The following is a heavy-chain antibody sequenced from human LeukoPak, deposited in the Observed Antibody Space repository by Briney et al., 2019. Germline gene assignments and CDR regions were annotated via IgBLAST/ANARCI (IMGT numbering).Heavy chain of an antibody. V-gene: IGHV3-23*01. CDR2: ISGSSDNT. D-gene: IGHD4-23*01. CDR1: GFTFSTYA. CDR3: ARKSGYGGIDY. J-gene: IGHJ4*02. Sequence: GGSLRLSCAASGFTFSTYAMTWVRQAPGKGLEWVSGISGSSDNTYCADSVKGRFTISRDNAKNTLYLQMSSLRADDTAVYHCARKSGYGGIDYWGQGTLVTVSS.